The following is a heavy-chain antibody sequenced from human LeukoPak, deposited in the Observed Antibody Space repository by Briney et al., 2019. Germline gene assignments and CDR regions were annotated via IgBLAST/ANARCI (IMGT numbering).Heavy chain of an antibody. CDR2: IYPGDSDT. D-gene: IGHD3-22*01. J-gene: IGHJ6*03. Sequence: GESLKISCKGSGYSFTNYWIGWVRQVPGKRLEWMGIIYPGDSDTKYSPSFQGRVTISADKSISTAYLQWSSLKASDTPMYYCARRIYDTSGDYMDVWGKGTTVTVSS. CDR3: ARRIYDTSGDYMDV. V-gene: IGHV5-51*01. CDR1: GYSFTNYW.